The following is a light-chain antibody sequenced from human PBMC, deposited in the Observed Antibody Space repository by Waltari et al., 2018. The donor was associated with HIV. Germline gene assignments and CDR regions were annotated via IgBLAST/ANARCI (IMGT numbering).Light chain of an antibody. J-gene: IGLJ3*02. CDR2: RNN. CDR1: NNNVDHQG. CDR3: LAWDTNLGGWV. Sequence: LTQPPSMSTVSGQTATVTCIGDNNNVDHQGAAWVQHRQGHPPKLRSHRNNNRPSGVSEWFSAPRAGDTPFRAISGLQSEDEADYFCLAWDTNLGGWVFGGGTHLTV. V-gene: IGLV10-54*04.